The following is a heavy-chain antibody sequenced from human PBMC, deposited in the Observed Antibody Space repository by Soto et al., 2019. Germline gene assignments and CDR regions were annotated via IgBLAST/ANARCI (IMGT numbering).Heavy chain of an antibody. CDR3: ARSRLDSVQFYGSGMLGWFDP. CDR1: GGSISNYY. J-gene: IGHJ5*02. D-gene: IGHD3-10*01. CDR2: MYYSGSSGST. V-gene: IGHV4-59*01. Sequence: QVQLQESGPGLVKPSETLSLTCTVSGGSISNYYWSWIRQPPGKGLEWIGYMYYSGSSGSTYYNPSLKSRGTISVDTSKKQFSLKLSSVTAADTAVYYCARSRLDSVQFYGSGMLGWFDPWGQGTLVIVSS.